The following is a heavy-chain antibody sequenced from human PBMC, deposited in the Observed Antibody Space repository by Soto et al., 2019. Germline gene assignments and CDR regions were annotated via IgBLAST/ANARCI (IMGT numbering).Heavy chain of an antibody. CDR2: IWYDGSNK. CDR3: ARDSEGNWNYVSYYYYYGMDV. J-gene: IGHJ6*02. Sequence: QVQLVESGGGVVQPGRSLRLSCAASGFTFSSYGMHWVRQAPGKGLEWVAVIWYDGSNKYYADSVKGRFTISRDNSKNTRYMQMNSLRAEDTAVYYCARDSEGNWNYVSYYYYYGMDVWGQGTTVTVSS. CDR1: GFTFSSYG. V-gene: IGHV3-33*01. D-gene: IGHD1-7*01.